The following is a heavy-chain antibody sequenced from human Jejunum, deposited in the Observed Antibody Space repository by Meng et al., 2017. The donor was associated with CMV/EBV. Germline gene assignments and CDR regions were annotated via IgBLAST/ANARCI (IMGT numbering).Heavy chain of an antibody. CDR3: AKDPLGKGGLSWFDP. Sequence: SGFTFITYAMSWVRQAPGKGLEWVSGISGIAGNTYYADSVKGRFTISRDNSKNTVYLQMNSLRAEDTAAYYCAKDPLGKGGLSWFDPWGQGTLVTVSS. CDR1: GFTFITYA. J-gene: IGHJ5*02. V-gene: IGHV3-23*01. CDR2: ISGIAGNT. D-gene: IGHD7-27*01.